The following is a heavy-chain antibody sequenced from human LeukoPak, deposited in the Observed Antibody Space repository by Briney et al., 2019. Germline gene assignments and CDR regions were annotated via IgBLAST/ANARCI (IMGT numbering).Heavy chain of an antibody. CDR3: ARRTVAGTGDS. J-gene: IGHJ4*02. CDR1: GGSISSYF. Sequence: PSETLSLTRTVSGGSISSYFWRWVRQPPGEGLDGIGHIYYSGTSDHNPSIKSRVTLSVDTSKNQFSLKMRSVTAADTAVYYCARRTVAGTGDSWGQGTLVTVSS. V-gene: IGHV4-59*01. D-gene: IGHD6-19*01. CDR2: IYYSGTS.